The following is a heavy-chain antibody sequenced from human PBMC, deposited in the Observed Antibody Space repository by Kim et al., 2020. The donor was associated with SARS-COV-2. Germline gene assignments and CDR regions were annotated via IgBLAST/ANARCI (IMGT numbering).Heavy chain of an antibody. CDR1: GFTFNTYG. D-gene: IGHD3-3*01. CDR3: ARGPHYDSWSGYSDYSYGMDV. V-gene: IGHV3-33*01. CDR2: IWFDGSDK. Sequence: GGSLRLSCSASGFTFNTYGMHWVRQAPGKGLEWVAVIWFDGSDKYYADSVKGRFTISRDNSKDTLYLQMRSLRAEDTAVYYCARGPHYDSWSGYSDYSYGMDVWGQGTTVTVSS. J-gene: IGHJ6*02.